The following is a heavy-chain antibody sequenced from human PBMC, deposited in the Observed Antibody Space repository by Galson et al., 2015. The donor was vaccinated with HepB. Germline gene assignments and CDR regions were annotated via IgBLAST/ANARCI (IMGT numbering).Heavy chain of an antibody. V-gene: IGHV3-30*18. Sequence: SLRLSCAASGFTFSSYGMHWVRQAPGKGLEWVAVISYDGSNKYYADSVKGRFTISRDNSKNTLYLQMNSLRAEDTAVYYCAKGDEDIVVVPAAELDYWGQGTLVTVSS. D-gene: IGHD2-2*01. CDR1: GFTFSSYG. CDR2: ISYDGSNK. J-gene: IGHJ4*02. CDR3: AKGDEDIVVVPAAELDY.